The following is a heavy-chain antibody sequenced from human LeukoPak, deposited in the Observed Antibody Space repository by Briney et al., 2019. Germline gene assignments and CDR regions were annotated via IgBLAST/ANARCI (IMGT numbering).Heavy chain of an antibody. CDR1: GFTFSNYA. J-gene: IGHJ4*02. Sequence: GGSLRLSCVASGFTFSNYAMSWVRQAPGKRLEWVSAVTGRAGSTYYAASVKGRFTISRDNSRNTLFLQMNSLRAEDTAIYYCAKWGDFDILTGYYVSDFWGQGTLVTVSS. CDR2: VTGRAGST. D-gene: IGHD3-9*01. CDR3: AKWGDFDILTGYYVSDF. V-gene: IGHV3-23*01.